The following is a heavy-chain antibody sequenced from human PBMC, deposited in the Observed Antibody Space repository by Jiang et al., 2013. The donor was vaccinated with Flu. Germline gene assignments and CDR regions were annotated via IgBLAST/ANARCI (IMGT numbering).Heavy chain of an antibody. D-gene: IGHD5-24*01. J-gene: IGHJ4*02. Sequence: PSETLSLICNVSGGAINNGGYYWTWIRQNPEKGLEWIGYIYSSGSAYYSPSLKSRVSMSVDTSKNQFSLKLESVTAADTAVYYCARDNSDGYYVDWGQGTQVTVSS. CDR3: ARDNSDGYYVD. CDR2: IYSSGSA. V-gene: IGHV4-31*03. CDR1: GGAINNGGYY.